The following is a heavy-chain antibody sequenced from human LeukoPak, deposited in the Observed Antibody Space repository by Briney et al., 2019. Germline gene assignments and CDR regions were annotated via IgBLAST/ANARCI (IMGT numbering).Heavy chain of an antibody. D-gene: IGHD2-2*01. J-gene: IGHJ5*02. CDR3: ATRGYCSGTSCYAPQP. CDR2: ISGIGDST. CDR1: GFTFSSYA. V-gene: IGHV3-23*01. Sequence: GGSLRLSCAGSGFTFSSYAMTWVRQAPGKGLEWVSGISGIGDSTYYADSVKGRFTISRDNSKNTLYLQMNSLRPEDTAVYYCATRGYCSGTSCYAPQPWGQGTLVTVSS.